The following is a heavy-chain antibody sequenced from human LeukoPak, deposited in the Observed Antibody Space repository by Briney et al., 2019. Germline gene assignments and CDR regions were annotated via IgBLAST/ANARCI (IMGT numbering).Heavy chain of an antibody. V-gene: IGHV4-59*01. Sequence: PSETLSLTCTVSGGSISSYYWSWIRQPPGKGLEWIGYTCRRGTTNYTPSLKSRVTIPIDTSKNQFSLKLSSVTAADTAVYYCARPQDYGDTNDAFDIWGQGTMVTVSS. CDR2: TCRRGTT. J-gene: IGHJ3*02. CDR1: GGSISSYY. D-gene: IGHD4-17*01. CDR3: ARPQDYGDTNDAFDI.